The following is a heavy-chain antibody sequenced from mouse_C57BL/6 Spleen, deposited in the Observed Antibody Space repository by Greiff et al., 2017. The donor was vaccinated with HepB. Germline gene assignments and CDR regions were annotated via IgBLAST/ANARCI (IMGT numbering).Heavy chain of an antibody. V-gene: IGHV3-6*01. CDR1: GYSITSGYY. CDR3: ARLGDYDKVY. J-gene: IGHJ2*01. CDR2: ISYDGSN. Sequence: EVKLMESGPGLVKPSQSLSLTCSVPGYSITSGYYWNWIRQFPGNKLEWMGYISYDGSNNYNPSFKNRISITRDTSKNQFFLKLNSVTTEDTATYYCARLGDYDKVYWGQGTTLTVSS. D-gene: IGHD2-4*01.